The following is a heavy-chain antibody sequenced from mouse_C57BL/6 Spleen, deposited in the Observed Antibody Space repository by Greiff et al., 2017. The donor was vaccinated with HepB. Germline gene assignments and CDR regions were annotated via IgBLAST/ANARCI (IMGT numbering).Heavy chain of an antibody. J-gene: IGHJ4*01. V-gene: IGHV1-69*01. CDR3: ARSVKRYAMDY. CDR1: GYTFTSYW. Sequence: VKLQESGAELVMPGASVKLSCKASGYTFTSYWMHWVKQRPGQGLEWIGEIDPSDSYTNYNQKFKGKSTFTVDKSSSTAYMHLSSLTSEESAVYYCARSVKRYAMDYWGQGTSVTVSP. D-gene: IGHD2-2*01. CDR2: IDPSDSYT.